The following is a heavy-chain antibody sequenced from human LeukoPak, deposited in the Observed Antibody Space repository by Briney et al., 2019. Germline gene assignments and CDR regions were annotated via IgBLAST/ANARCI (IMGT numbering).Heavy chain of an antibody. J-gene: IGHJ4*02. CDR2: VKSKSAGKTT. Sequence: GGSLRLSCAASGLSISNDWMSWVRQAPGKGLEWVARVKSKSAGKTTDYAAPVKGRFTISRDDSKTTLYLQMNSLKTEDTAVYYCTLIQGWGSGSYYRDFWGQGTLVTVSS. V-gene: IGHV3-15*01. CDR1: GLSISNDW. CDR3: TLIQGWGSGSYYRDF. D-gene: IGHD3-10*01.